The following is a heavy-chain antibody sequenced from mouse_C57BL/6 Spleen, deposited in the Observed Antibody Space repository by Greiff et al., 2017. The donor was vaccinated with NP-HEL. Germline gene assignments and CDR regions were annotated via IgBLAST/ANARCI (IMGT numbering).Heavy chain of an antibody. Sequence: QVQLQQSGAELVRPGTSVKLSCKASGYTFTSYWMPWVKQRPGQGLEWIGVIDPSDSYTNYNQKFKGKATLTVDTSSSTAYMQLSSLTAEDSAVYYCDPWDGDRFDYWGQGTLVTVSA. CDR3: DPWDGDRFDY. V-gene: IGHV1-59*01. D-gene: IGHD4-1*01. CDR2: IDPSDSYT. J-gene: IGHJ3*01. CDR1: GYTFTSYW.